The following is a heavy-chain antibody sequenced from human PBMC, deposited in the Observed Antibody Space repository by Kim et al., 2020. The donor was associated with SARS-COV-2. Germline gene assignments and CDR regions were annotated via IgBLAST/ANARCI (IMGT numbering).Heavy chain of an antibody. CDR3: TRGTTAPFS. CDR2: IRSKANSYAT. J-gene: IGHJ5*02. Sequence: GGSLRLSCAASGFTFSGSAMHWVRQASGKGLEWVGRIRSKANSYATAYAASVKGRFTISRDDSKNTAYLQMNSLKTEDTAVYYCTRGTTAPFSWGQGTLVTVSS. D-gene: IGHD4-17*01. CDR1: GFTFSGSA. V-gene: IGHV3-73*01.